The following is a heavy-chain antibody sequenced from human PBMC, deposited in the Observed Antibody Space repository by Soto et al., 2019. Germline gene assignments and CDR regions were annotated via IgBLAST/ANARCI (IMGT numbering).Heavy chain of an antibody. CDR1: GFIFNNYA. CDR3: AKVPIRPYYFDS. Sequence: EVQLLDSGGGLAQPGGSLRVSCAASGFIFNNYAMNWVRQAPGEGLQWVAGISASGVSTYYADSVKGRFIISRDNSKNTLFLQMNSLRAEDTAIYYCAKVPIRPYYFDSWGLGTLVTVSS. D-gene: IGHD1-1*01. CDR2: ISASGVST. V-gene: IGHV3-23*01. J-gene: IGHJ4*02.